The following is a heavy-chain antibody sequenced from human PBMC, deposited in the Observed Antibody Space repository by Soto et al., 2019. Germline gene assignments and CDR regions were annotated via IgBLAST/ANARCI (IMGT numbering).Heavy chain of an antibody. V-gene: IGHV1-69*01. Sequence: QVQLVQSGAEVKKPGSSVKVSCKASGGTFSSYAISWVRRAPGQGLEWMGGIIPIFGTANYAQKFQGRVTITADESTSTAYMELSSLRSEDTAVYYCATSGWYPHSGHFDYWGQGTLVTVSS. CDR2: IIPIFGTA. CDR3: ATSGWYPHSGHFDY. D-gene: IGHD6-19*01. CDR1: GGTFSSYA. J-gene: IGHJ4*02.